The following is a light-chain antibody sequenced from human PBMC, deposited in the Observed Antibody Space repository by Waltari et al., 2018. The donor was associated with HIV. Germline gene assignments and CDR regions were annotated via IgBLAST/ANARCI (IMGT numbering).Light chain of an antibody. J-gene: IGLJ1*01. CDR3: AAWDDSLNGPGYV. CDR1: SSNIGSNS. V-gene: IGLV1-44*01. CDR2: SNN. Sequence: QSVLTQPPSASGTPGQTVIISCSGSSSNIGSNSVNWYQHLPGTAPKLLIYSNNQRPSGVPDRFSGSESGTSASLAISGLQSEDEADYYCAAWDDSLNGPGYVFGAGTRVTVL.